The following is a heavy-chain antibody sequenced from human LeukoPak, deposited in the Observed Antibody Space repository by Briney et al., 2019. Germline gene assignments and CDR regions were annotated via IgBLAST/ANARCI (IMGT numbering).Heavy chain of an antibody. CDR1: GCSMSDFY. CDR3: TKGSSYTWNLFDN. D-gene: IGHD1-20*01. Sequence: SETLSLTCTVSGCSMSDFYWSWLRQPAGKRLEWIERISASGTTDYNPSLKRRPTMSVDTSKNQVSLRLSSVTAADTVMYYCTKGSSYTWNLFDNWGQGALVTVSS. CDR2: ISASGTT. V-gene: IGHV4-4*07. J-gene: IGHJ4*02.